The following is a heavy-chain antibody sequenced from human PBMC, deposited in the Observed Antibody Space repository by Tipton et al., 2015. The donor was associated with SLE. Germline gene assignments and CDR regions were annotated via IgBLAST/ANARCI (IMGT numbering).Heavy chain of an antibody. Sequence: SLRLSCVASGFTFNNYWMNWVRQAPGKGLVWVSRITSDGSTTAYADFVRGRFTISRDNAKKTVYLQMKSLRAEDTALYYCARDLKQALPDYYGMDVWGQGTTVTVSS. D-gene: IGHD1-26*01. J-gene: IGHJ6*02. V-gene: IGHV3-74*01. CDR2: ITSDGSTT. CDR1: GFTFNNYW. CDR3: ARDLKQALPDYYGMDV.